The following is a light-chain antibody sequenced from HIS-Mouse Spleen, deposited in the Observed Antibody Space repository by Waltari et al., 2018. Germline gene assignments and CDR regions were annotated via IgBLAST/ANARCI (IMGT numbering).Light chain of an antibody. V-gene: IGLV1-44*01. CDR1: RPHIGSNT. CDR3: AAWDDSLNGRV. Sequence: QSVLTQPPSASGTPGQRVTITCSGLRPHIGSNTVTWYQQLPGTAPKLLIYSNNQRPSGVPDRFSGSKSGTSASLAISGLQSEDEADYYCAAWDDSLNGRVFGTGTKVTVL. J-gene: IGLJ1*01. CDR2: SNN.